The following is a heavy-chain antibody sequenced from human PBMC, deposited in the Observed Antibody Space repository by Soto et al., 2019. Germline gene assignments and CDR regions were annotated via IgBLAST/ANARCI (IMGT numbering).Heavy chain of an antibody. CDR1: GLTFSTYS. CDR3: ASDLVGASDSYGLDV. V-gene: IGHV3-21*06. J-gene: IGHJ6*02. CDR2: ISRTSSYI. Sequence: GGSLRLSCVVSGLTFSTYSMNWARQTPGKGLEWVSSISRTSSYIYYRDSVEGRFTISRDNAKNSLYLQMNSLRAEDTAVYYCASDLVGASDSYGLDVWGQGTPVTVSS. D-gene: IGHD1-26*01.